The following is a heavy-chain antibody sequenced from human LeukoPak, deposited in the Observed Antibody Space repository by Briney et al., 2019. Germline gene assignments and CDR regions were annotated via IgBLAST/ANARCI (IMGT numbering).Heavy chain of an antibody. CDR2: IYYSGST. J-gene: IGHJ4*02. Sequence: SETLSLTCTVSGGSISSSSYYWGWIRQPPGKGLEWIGSIYYSGSTCYNPSLKSRVTISVDTSKNQFSLKLSSVAAADTAVYYCASSGWSGFDYWGQGTLVTVSS. D-gene: IGHD6-19*01. CDR1: GGSISSSSYY. CDR3: ASSGWSGFDY. V-gene: IGHV4-39*01.